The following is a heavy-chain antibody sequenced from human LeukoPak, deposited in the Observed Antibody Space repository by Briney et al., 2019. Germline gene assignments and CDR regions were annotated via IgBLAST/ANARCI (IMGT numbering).Heavy chain of an antibody. D-gene: IGHD6-13*01. CDR3: ARNWQQLVGGGWFDP. CDR1: GFTFSSYW. Sequence: PGGSLRLSCAASGFTFSSYWMHWVRQAPGKGRWGASRINTDGSSTSYADSVKGRFTISRDNAKNTLYLQMNSLRAEDTAVYYCARNWQQLVGGGWFDPWGQGTLVTVSS. J-gene: IGHJ5*02. V-gene: IGHV3-74*01. CDR2: INTDGSST.